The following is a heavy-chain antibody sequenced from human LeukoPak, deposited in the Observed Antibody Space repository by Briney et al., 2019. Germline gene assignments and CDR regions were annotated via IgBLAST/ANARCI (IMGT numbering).Heavy chain of an antibody. CDR3: ARGVTYQYFQH. J-gene: IGHJ1*01. Sequence: GGSLRLSCAASGFTFSSYSMNWVRQAPGKGLEWVSYISSSSDTIYYADSVKGRFTISRDNAKNSLYLQMNSLRAEDTAVYYCARGVTYQYFQHWGQGTLVTVSS. V-gene: IGHV3-48*04. D-gene: IGHD4-11*01. CDR1: GFTFSSYS. CDR2: ISSSSDTI.